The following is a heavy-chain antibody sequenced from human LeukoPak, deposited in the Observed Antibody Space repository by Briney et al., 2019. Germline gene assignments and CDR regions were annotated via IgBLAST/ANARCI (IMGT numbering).Heavy chain of an antibody. J-gene: IGHJ4*02. V-gene: IGHV3-11*01. CDR1: GLTLSNAW. CDR2: ISTTSKTI. CDR3: ARGALLTRDSGYPVFAY. D-gene: IGHD3-22*01. Sequence: GGSLRLSCAASGLTLSNAWMSWVRQTPGQGLEWISYISTTSKTIYYAESVKGRFSISRDNVKNSVYLQMDSLRADDTAVYFCARGALLTRDSGYPVFAYWGQGSQVTVSS.